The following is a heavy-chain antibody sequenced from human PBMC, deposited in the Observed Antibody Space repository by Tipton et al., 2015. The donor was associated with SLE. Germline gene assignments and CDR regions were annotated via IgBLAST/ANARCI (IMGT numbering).Heavy chain of an antibody. CDR2: ISWDGGST. Sequence: SLRLSCAASGFTFDDYTMHWVRQAPGRGLEWVSLISWDGGSTYSADSVKGRFTISRDKRKNSLYLQMNSLRAEDTAVYYCAKGNSEGWFDPWGQGTVITVSS. D-gene: IGHD1-26*01. CDR1: GFTFDDYT. CDR3: AKGNSEGWFDP. J-gene: IGHJ5*02. V-gene: IGHV3-43*01.